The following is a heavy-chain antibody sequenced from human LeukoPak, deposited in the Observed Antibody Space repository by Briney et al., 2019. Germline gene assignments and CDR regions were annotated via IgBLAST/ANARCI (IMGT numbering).Heavy chain of an antibody. CDR3: ARRDILTGYYPHYYYGMDV. CDR1: GFTFSDFY. CDR2: IGTSGGAI. D-gene: IGHD3-9*01. V-gene: IGHV3-11*01. J-gene: IGHJ6*02. Sequence: AGGSLRLSCAASGFTFSDFYMSWLRQAPGKGLEWVSNIGTSGGAIYYADSVEGRFTISRDDAKNSLYLQMNSLRVEDTAVYYCARRDILTGYYPHYYYGMDVWGQGTTVTVSS.